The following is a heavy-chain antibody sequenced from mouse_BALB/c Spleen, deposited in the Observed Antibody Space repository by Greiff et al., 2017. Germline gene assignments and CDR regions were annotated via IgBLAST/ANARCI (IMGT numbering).Heavy chain of an antibody. D-gene: IGHD2-1*01. J-gene: IGHJ3*01. Sequence: VQLQQSGAELVRPGALVKLSCKASGFNIKDYYMHWVKQRPEQGLEWIGWIVPENGNTIYDPKFQGKASITADTSSNTAYLQLSSLTSEDTAVYYCASYGNPFAYWGQGTLVTVSA. CDR3: ASYGNPFAY. CDR2: IVPENGNT. CDR1: GFNIKDYY. V-gene: IGHV14-1*02.